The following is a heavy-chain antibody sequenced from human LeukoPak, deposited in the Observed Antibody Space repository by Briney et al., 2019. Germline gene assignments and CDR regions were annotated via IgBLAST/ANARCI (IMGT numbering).Heavy chain of an antibody. V-gene: IGHV4-39*07. CDR2: IYYSGST. J-gene: IGHJ3*02. D-gene: IGHD6-6*01. Sequence: SETLSLTCTVSGGSISSSSYYWGWIRQPPGRGLEWIGSIYYSGSTYYNPSLKSRVTISVDTSKNQFSLKLSSVTAAGTAVYYCARPSSAWLLSNRNAFDIWGQGTMVTVSS. CDR1: GGSISSSSYY. CDR3: ARPSSAWLLSNRNAFDI.